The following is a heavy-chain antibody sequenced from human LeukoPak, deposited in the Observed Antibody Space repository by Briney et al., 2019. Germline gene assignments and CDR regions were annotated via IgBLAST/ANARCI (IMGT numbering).Heavy chain of an antibody. V-gene: IGHV4-39*07. CDR2: IYYSGST. Sequence: KASETLSLTCTVSGGSISSSSYYWGWIRQPPGKGLEWIGSIYYSGSTYYNPSLKSRVTISVDTSKNQFSLKLSSVTAADTAVYYCAMVVRSSWYRADYWGQGTLVTVSS. D-gene: IGHD6-13*01. CDR3: AMVVRSSWYRADY. CDR1: GGSISSSSYY. J-gene: IGHJ4*02.